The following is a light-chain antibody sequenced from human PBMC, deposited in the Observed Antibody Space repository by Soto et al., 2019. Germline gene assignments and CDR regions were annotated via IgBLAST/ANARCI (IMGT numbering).Light chain of an antibody. J-gene: IGKJ1*01. CDR3: QQYYTYPWT. CDR2: KAS. Sequence: DIQMTQSPSTLSASVGDRVTITCRASQSISSWLAWYQQRPGKAPKLLIYKASNLESGVPSRFSGSGSGTELTLTISSLQPDDFATYYCQQYYTYPWTFAPGTKVEIK. CDR1: QSISSW. V-gene: IGKV1-5*03.